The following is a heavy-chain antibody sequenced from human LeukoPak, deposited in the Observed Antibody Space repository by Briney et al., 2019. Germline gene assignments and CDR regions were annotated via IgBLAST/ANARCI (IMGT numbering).Heavy chain of an antibody. CDR3: AKDWSGSDYFDY. D-gene: IGHD1-14*01. CDR1: GFTFSNYA. V-gene: IGHV3-23*01. Sequence: GGSLRLSCAASGFTFSNYAMSWVRQAPGKGREWVSSISASGAGTYYADSVKGRFTISRDNSENTVYLQMNSLRAEDTAIYYCAKDWSGSDYFDYWGQGTLVTVSS. CDR2: ISASGAGT. J-gene: IGHJ4*02.